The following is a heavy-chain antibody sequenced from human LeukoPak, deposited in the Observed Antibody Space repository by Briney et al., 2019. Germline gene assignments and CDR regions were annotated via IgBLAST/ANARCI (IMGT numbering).Heavy chain of an antibody. CDR1: GFTVSSNY. J-gene: IGHJ3*02. Sequence: GGSLRLSCAASGFTVSSNYMSWVRQAPGKGLEWVSVIYSGGSTYYADSEKGRFTISRDNSKNTLYLQMNSLRAEDTAVYYCARERIRGYSGPDAFDIWGQGTMVTVSS. V-gene: IGHV3-53*01. D-gene: IGHD5-12*01. CDR2: IYSGGST. CDR3: ARERIRGYSGPDAFDI.